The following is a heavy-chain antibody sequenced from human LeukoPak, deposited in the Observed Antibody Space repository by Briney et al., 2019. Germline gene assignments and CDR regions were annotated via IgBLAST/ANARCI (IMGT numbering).Heavy chain of an antibody. Sequence: GGSLRLSCAASGFTVSSNYMSWVRQAPGKGLEWVSVIYSGGSTYYADSVKGRFTISRDNSKNTLYLQMNSLRAEDTAVYYCARVKEKVVLIINRDSYYYMDVWGKGTTVTVSS. CDR2: IYSGGST. CDR3: ARVKEKVVLIINRDSYYYMDV. D-gene: IGHD3-22*01. J-gene: IGHJ6*03. V-gene: IGHV3-53*01. CDR1: GFTVSSNY.